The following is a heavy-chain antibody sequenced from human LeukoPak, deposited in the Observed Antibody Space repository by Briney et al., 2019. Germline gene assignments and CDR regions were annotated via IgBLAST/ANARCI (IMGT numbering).Heavy chain of an antibody. CDR1: GFTFSSYA. Sequence: GGSLRLSCAASGFTFSSYAMHWVRQAPDKGLEWVAVISYDGSNKYYADSVKGRFTISRDNSKNTLYLQMNSLRAEDTAVYYCARDKLTSGMDVWGQGTTVTVSS. CDR2: ISYDGSNK. J-gene: IGHJ6*02. CDR3: ARDKLTSGMDV. D-gene: IGHD4-23*01. V-gene: IGHV3-30-3*01.